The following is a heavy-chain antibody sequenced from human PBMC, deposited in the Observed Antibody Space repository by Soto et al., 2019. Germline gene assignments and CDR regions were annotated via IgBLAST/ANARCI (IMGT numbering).Heavy chain of an antibody. CDR2: INHSGST. CDR3: ARFGDPYYYDSSGYSRRVYYFDY. D-gene: IGHD3-22*01. V-gene: IGHV4-34*01. CDR1: GGSFSGYY. J-gene: IGHJ4*02. Sequence: PSETLSLTCAVYGGSFSGYYWSWIRQPPGKGLEWIGEINHSGSTNYNPSLKSRVTISVDTSKNQFSLKLSSVTAADTAVYYCARFGDPYYYDSSGYSRRVYYFDYWGQGTLVTVSS.